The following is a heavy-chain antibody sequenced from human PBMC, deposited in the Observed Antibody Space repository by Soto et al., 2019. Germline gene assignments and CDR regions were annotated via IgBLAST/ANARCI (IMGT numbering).Heavy chain of an antibody. CDR3: AGWAVGIMIFGVPKDY. J-gene: IGHJ4*02. CDR2: INHSGST. D-gene: IGHD3-3*01. V-gene: IGHV4-34*01. Sequence: PSETLSLTCVVSGGSFSGHFWSWIRQPLGKGLEWSGEINHSGSTNYNPSLKSRVTISVDTSKNQFSLRLSSVTAADTAVYYCAGWAVGIMIFGVPKDYWGQGALVTVSS. CDR1: GGSFSGHF.